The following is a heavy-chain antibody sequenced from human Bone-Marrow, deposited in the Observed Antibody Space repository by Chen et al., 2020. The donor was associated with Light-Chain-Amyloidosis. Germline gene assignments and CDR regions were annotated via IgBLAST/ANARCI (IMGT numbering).Heavy chain of an antibody. CDR1: GFAFSSYA. Sequence: EVQLVESGGGLLQRGGSLRLSCAASGFAFSSYALSGVRQAPGKGLVWGSTVRGCCGIRYYGDSVKGRLTISRDHSKIALFLQMNSLRAEDTAVYYCAKDISYDDILPGYPADAFDIWGQGTMVTVSS. D-gene: IGHD3-9*01. CDR3: AKDISYDDILPGYPADAFDI. J-gene: IGHJ3*02. V-gene: IGHV3-23*04. CDR2: VRGCCGIR.